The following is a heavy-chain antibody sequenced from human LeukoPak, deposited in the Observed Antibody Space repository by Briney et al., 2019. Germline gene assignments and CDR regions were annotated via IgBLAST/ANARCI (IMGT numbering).Heavy chain of an antibody. Sequence: GGSLRLSCAASGFTFSSYGMHWVRQAPGKGLEWVAFIWYDGTNKYYADSVKGRFTISRDNAKNTLYLQMNSLRAEDTAVYYCARARAAYGSGSYDYVWGSYRFDYWGQGTLVTVSS. CDR1: GFTFSSYG. CDR3: ARARAAYGSGSYDYVWGSYRFDY. J-gene: IGHJ4*02. V-gene: IGHV3-33*01. D-gene: IGHD3-16*02. CDR2: IWYDGTNK.